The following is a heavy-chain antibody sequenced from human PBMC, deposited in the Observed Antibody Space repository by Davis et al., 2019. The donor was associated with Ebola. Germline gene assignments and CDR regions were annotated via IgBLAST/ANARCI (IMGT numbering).Heavy chain of an antibody. J-gene: IGHJ4*02. V-gene: IGHV3-23*01. CDR1: GFSISNSD. CDR2: INYAGSST. D-gene: IGHD7-27*01. Sequence: PGGSLRLSCEASGFSISNSDMNWVRQAPGKGLEWVSNINYAGSSTSYADSVKGRFSLSRDNSKNTLYMVMNSLRVEDTAVYYCLGDPNWAFGYWGQGTLVTVSS. CDR3: LGDPNWAFGY.